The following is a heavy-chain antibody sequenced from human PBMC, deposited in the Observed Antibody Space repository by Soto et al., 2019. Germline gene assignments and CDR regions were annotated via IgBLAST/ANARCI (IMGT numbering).Heavy chain of an antibody. V-gene: IGHV1-8*01. J-gene: IGHJ4*02. D-gene: IGHD1-1*01. CDR3: ARERYGVLDY. Sequence: QVQLVQSGAEVKKPGASVKVSCKASGYTFTSYDINWVRQATGQGLEWMAWMKPNSGNTGYAQKYQRRVTRTRNTSTSTAYRELSSVRSECTAVYYCARERYGVLDYWGQGTLVTVSS. CDR1: GYTFTSYD. CDR2: MKPNSGNT.